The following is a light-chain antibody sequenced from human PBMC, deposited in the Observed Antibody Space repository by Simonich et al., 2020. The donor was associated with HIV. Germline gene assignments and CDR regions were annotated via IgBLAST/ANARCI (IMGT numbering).Light chain of an antibody. J-gene: IGKJ4*01. CDR1: QSFLYSSNNKNY. Sequence: DIVMTQSPDSLAVSLGERATINCKSSQSFLYSSNNKNYLAWYQQKPGQPPKLLIYWASTRESGVPDRFSGSGSGTDFTLTISSLQAEDVALYYCQHYYTTPLTFGGGTKVEIK. CDR3: QHYYTTPLT. V-gene: IGKV4-1*01. CDR2: WAS.